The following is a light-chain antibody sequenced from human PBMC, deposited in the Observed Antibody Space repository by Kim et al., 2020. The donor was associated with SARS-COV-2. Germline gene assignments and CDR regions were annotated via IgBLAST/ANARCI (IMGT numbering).Light chain of an antibody. J-gene: IGKJ2*01. CDR2: GAS. CDR1: QSVSSSY. Sequence: LSPGERATLSCRASQSVSSSYLAWYQQKPGQAPRFLIYGASSRATGIPDGFSGSGSGTDFTLTISRLEPEDFAVYYCQQYISSPYTFGQGTKLEI. CDR3: QQYISSPYT. V-gene: IGKV3-20*01.